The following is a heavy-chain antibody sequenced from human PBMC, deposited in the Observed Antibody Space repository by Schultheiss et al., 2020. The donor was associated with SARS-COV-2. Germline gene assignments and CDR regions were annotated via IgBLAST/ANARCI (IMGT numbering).Heavy chain of an antibody. V-gene: IGHV4-38-2*01. CDR2: INHSGST. Sequence: SETLSLTCAVSGYSISSGYYWGWIRQPPGKGLEWIGEINHSGSTNYNPSLKSRVTISVDTSKNQFSLKLSSVTAADTAVYYCARGDDNSGYGRYEYWGQGTRVTVSS. CDR3: ARGDDNSGYGRYEY. D-gene: IGHD3-22*01. J-gene: IGHJ4*02. CDR1: GYSISSGYY.